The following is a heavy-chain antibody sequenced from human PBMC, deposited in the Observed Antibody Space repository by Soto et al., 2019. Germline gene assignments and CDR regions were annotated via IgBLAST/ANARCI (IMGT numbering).Heavy chain of an antibody. D-gene: IGHD5-12*01. Sequence: GGSLRLSCAASGFTFSSYSMNWVRQAPGKGLEWVSSISSSSSYIYYADSVKGRFTISRGNAKNSLYLQMNSLRAEDTAVYYCARGGDGYNSLDNGYWGQGTLVTVSS. V-gene: IGHV3-21*01. CDR3: ARGGDGYNSLDNGY. J-gene: IGHJ4*02. CDR1: GFTFSSYS. CDR2: ISSSSSYI.